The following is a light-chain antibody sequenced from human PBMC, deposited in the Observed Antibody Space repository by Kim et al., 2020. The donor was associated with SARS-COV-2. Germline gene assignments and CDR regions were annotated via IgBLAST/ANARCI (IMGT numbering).Light chain of an antibody. V-gene: IGLV1-40*01. CDR1: SSNVGAGYD. CDR2: ANN. CDR3: QSYDSTLTVVV. J-gene: IGLJ2*01. Sequence: QPALTQPPSVSGAPGQRVTISCTGSSSNVGAGYDIHWYQQLPGTAPKLLIYANNNRPSGVPDRFSGSKSGTSASLAITGLQAEDEADYYCQSYDSTLTVVVFGGGTQLTVL.